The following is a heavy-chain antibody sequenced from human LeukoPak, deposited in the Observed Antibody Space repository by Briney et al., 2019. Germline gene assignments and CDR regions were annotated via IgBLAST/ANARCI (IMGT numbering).Heavy chain of an antibody. CDR2: INHSGST. D-gene: IGHD3-9*01. Sequence: KASETLSLTCAVYGGSFSGDYWSWNRQPPGKGLEWIGEINHSGSTNYNPSLKSRVTISVDTSKNQFSLKLSSVTAADTAVYYCASEEDYDILTGYGPNAFDIWGQGTMVTVSS. V-gene: IGHV4-34*01. J-gene: IGHJ3*02. CDR1: GGSFSGDY. CDR3: ASEEDYDILTGYGPNAFDI.